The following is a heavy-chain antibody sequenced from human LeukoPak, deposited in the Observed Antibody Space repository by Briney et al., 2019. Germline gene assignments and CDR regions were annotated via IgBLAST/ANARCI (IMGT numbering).Heavy chain of an antibody. J-gene: IGHJ4*02. CDR3: ARSLRWELPYYLDY. Sequence: EASVKVSCKASGYTFTGHYMHWVRQAPGQGLEWMGWINPSSGGTHFAQEFQGRVTMTRDTSISTAYIELTSLRSDDTAVYYCARSLRWELPYYLDYWGQGTLVTVSS. V-gene: IGHV1-2*02. CDR2: INPSSGGT. D-gene: IGHD4-23*01. CDR1: GYTFTGHY.